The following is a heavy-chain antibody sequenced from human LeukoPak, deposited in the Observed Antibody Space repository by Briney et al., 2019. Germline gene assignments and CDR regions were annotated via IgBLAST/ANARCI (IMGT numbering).Heavy chain of an antibody. V-gene: IGHV3-48*03. J-gene: IGHJ4*02. CDR3: AALYYIKGTY. D-gene: IGHD3-10*01. CDR1: GFTFTIFE. CDR2: ISASGNIV. Sequence: GGSLRLSCAASGFTFTIFEMNWFRQAPGRGLEWIVYISASGNIVDYAESVKGRFTISRDNSKSSLYLRMNSLRAEDTAVYYCAALYYIKGTYWGQGTLVTVSS.